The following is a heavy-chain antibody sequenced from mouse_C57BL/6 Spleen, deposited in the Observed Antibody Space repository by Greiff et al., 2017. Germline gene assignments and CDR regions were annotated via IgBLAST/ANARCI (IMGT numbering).Heavy chain of an antibody. V-gene: IGHV1-50*01. J-gene: IGHJ2*01. CDR1: GYTFTSYW. D-gene: IGHD4-1*01. Sequence: QVQLQQPGAELVKPGASVKLSCKASGYTFTSYWMQWVKQRPGQGLEWIGEIDPSDSYINYNQKFKGKATLTVDTSSSTAYMQLSSLTSEDSAVYDCARRRTGSYYFDYWGQGTTLTVSS. CDR3: ARRRTGSYYFDY. CDR2: IDPSDSYI.